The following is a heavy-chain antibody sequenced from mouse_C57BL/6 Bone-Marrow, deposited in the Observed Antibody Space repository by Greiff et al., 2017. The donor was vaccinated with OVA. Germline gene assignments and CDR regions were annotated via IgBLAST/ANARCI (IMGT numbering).Heavy chain of an antibody. V-gene: IGHV1-15*01. J-gene: IGHJ2*01. CDR3: TRSYSNYGDFDY. Sequence: SGAELVRPGASVTLSCKASGYTFTDYEMHWVKQTPVHGLEWIGAIDPETGGTAYNQKFKGKAILTADKSSRTAYMELRSLTSEDSAVYYCTRSYSNYGDFDYWGQGTTLTVSS. CDR1: GYTFTDYE. CDR2: IDPETGGT. D-gene: IGHD2-5*01.